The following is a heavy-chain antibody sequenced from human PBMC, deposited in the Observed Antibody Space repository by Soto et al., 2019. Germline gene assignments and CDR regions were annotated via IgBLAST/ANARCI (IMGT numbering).Heavy chain of an antibody. J-gene: IGHJ4*02. V-gene: IGHV4-4*02. CDR3: ARVSGGITIFGVVTKIFDY. CDR1: SGSISSSNW. Sequence: SSETLSLTCAVSSGSISSSNWWSWVRQPPGKGLEWIGEIYHSGSTNYNPSLKSRVTISVDKSKNQFSLKLSSVTAADTAVYYCARVSGGITIFGVVTKIFDYWGQGTLVTVSS. CDR2: IYHSGST. D-gene: IGHD3-3*01.